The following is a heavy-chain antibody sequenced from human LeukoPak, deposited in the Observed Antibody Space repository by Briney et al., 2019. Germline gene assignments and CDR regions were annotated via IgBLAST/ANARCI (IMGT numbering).Heavy chain of an antibody. CDR1: GFTFSSYS. CDR3: ARFYIVTGFDY. J-gene: IGHJ4*02. V-gene: IGHV3-48*04. D-gene: IGHD3-9*01. CDR2: ISSSSSTI. Sequence: GGSLRLSCAASGFTFSSYSMNWVRQAPGKGLEWVSYISSSSSTIYYADSVKGRFTISRDNAKNSLYLQMNSLRAEDTAVYYCARFYIVTGFDYWGQGTLVTVSS.